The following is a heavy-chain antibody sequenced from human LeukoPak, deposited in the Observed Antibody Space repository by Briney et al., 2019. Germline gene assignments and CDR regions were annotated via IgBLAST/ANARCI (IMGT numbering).Heavy chain of an antibody. Sequence: GGSLRLSCGASGFTLENYAINWVRQAPGKGLEWVSAISGSGGSTYYADSVKGRFTISRDNSKNTLYLQMNSLRAEDTAVYYCAKEPATRWLATFDYWGQGTLVTVSS. V-gene: IGHV3-23*01. CDR2: ISGSGGST. CDR1: GFTLENYA. J-gene: IGHJ4*02. CDR3: AKEPATRWLATFDY. D-gene: IGHD6-19*01.